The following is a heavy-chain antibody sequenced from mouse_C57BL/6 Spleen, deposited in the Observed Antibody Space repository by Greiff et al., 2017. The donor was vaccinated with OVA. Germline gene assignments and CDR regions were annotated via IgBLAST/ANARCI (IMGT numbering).Heavy chain of an antibody. CDR2: INPGSGGT. V-gene: IGHV1-54*01. D-gene: IGHD4-1*01. J-gene: IGHJ1*03. CDR3: ARWAGTGGYFDV. Sequence: VKLQQSGAELVRPGTSVKVSCKASGYAFTNYLIEWVKQRPGQGLEWIGVINPGSGGTNYNEKFKGKATLTADKSSSTAYMQLSSLTSEDSAVYFCARWAGTGGYFDVWGTGTTVTVSS. CDR1: GYAFTNYL.